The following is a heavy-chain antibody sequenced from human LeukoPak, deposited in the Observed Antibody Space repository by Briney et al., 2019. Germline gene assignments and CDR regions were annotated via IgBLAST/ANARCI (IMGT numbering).Heavy chain of an antibody. CDR3: ARHSSYSSGRLGFDY. V-gene: IGHV4-59*08. D-gene: IGHD6-19*01. CDR2: IYYSGST. Sequence: SETLSLTCAVYGGSFSGYYWSWIRQPPGKGLEWIGYIYYSGSTNYNPSLKSRVTISVDTSKNQFSLKLSSVTAADTAVYYCARHSSYSSGRLGFDYWGQGTLVTVSS. CDR1: GGSFSGYY. J-gene: IGHJ4*02.